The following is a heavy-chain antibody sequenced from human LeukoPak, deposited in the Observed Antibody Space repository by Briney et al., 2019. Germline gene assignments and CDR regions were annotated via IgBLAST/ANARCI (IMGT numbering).Heavy chain of an antibody. CDR1: GGSISSYY. CDR2: IYNSGST. D-gene: IGHD3-9*01. CDR3: ARGRFDPLTGYEYYHDY. V-gene: IGHV4-59*08. Sequence: PSETLSLTCTVSGGSISSYYWSWIRQPRGKGLEWIGYIYNSGSTNYNPSLKSRVTISVDTSKNQFSLKLSSVTAADTAVYYCARGRFDPLTGYEYYHDYWGQGTLVTVSS. J-gene: IGHJ4*02.